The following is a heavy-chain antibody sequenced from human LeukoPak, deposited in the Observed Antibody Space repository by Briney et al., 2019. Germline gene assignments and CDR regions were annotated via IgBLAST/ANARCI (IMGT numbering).Heavy chain of an antibody. D-gene: IGHD6-6*01. CDR2: IYTSGST. V-gene: IGHV4-61*02. CDR1: GGSISSGSYY. Sequence: SETLSLTCTVSGGSISSGSYYWSWIRQPAGKGLEWIGRIYTSGSTNYNPSLKSRVTISVDTSKNQFSLKLSSVTAADTAVYYCARDRNSSSYYYYGMDVWGQGTTVTVSS. J-gene: IGHJ6*02. CDR3: ARDRNSSSYYYYGMDV.